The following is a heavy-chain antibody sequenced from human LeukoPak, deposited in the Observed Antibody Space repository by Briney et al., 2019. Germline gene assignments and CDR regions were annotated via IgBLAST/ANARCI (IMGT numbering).Heavy chain of an antibody. Sequence: GGSLRLSCAASGFAFSTYWMDWVRQAPGKGLEWVGNINQDGSVKHYVDSVRGRFTISRDNARNSVYLQMNALRVEDTAVYYCTGDFVFWGQGTLVTASS. D-gene: IGHD3-3*01. J-gene: IGHJ4*02. CDR3: TGDFVF. CDR2: INQDGSVK. V-gene: IGHV3-7*01. CDR1: GFAFSTYW.